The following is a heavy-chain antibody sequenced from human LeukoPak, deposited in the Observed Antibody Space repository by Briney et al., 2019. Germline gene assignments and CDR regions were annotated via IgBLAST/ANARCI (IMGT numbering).Heavy chain of an antibody. CDR1: GFTFSSYS. V-gene: IGHV3-48*04. Sequence: PGGSLRLSCAASGFTFSSYSMNWVRQAPGKGLEWVSYISGSSSTIYYADSVKGRFTISRDNAKNSLYLQMNSLRAEDTAVYYCARDRRITMVRGVIPWAFDIWGQGTMVTVSS. J-gene: IGHJ3*02. CDR3: ARDRRITMVRGVIPWAFDI. CDR2: ISGSSSTI. D-gene: IGHD3-10*01.